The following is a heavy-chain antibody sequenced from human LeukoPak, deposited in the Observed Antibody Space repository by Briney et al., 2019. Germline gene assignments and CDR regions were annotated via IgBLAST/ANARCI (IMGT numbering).Heavy chain of an antibody. CDR1: GVSINSHY. CDR3: AREDIAAAGTQIDY. CDR2: IYDSGSA. V-gene: IGHV4-59*11. D-gene: IGHD6-13*01. Sequence: SETLSLTCTVSGVSINSHYWSWIRQPPGKGLEWIGFIYDSGSANYRSSLESRVTMTLDTSKNQFSLKLNSVTAADTAVYYCAREDIAAAGTQIDYWGQGTLVTVSS. J-gene: IGHJ4*02.